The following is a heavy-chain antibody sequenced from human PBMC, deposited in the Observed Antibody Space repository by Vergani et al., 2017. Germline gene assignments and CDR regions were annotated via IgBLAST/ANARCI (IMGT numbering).Heavy chain of an antibody. CDR1: GFIFSDHY. D-gene: IGHD1-1*01. Sequence: EVQVVESGGGLVQPGGSLRLSCAASGFIFSDHYMDWVRQAPGKGLEWVGRIRNKANDYTTQYAASVKGRFTISRDDSKSYLYLQMNSLETEDAALYYCCRVTGSNWNDDLYDIWGQGTLVTVSS. CDR3: CRVTGSNWNDDLYDI. J-gene: IGHJ3*02. V-gene: IGHV3-72*01. CDR2: IRNKANDYTT.